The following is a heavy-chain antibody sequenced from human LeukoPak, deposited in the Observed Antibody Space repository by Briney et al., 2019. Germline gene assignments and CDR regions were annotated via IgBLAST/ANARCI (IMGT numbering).Heavy chain of an antibody. CDR2: MNPNSGNT. CDR3: AREMGVGSTMGYFYY. V-gene: IGHV1-8*03. D-gene: IGHD1-26*01. CDR1: GYTFTSYD. J-gene: IGHJ4*02. Sequence: ASVKVSCKASGYTFTSYDINWLRQATGQGLEWMGWMNPNSGNTGYAQKFQGRVTITRNTSISTAYMELSSLTSEDTAVYYCAREMGVGSTMGYFYYWGQGTLVTVSS.